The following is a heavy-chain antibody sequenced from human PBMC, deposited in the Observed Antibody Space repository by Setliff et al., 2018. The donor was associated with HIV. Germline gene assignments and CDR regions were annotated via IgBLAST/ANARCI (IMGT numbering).Heavy chain of an antibody. J-gene: IGHJ6*03. V-gene: IGHV1-46*01. Sequence: ASVKVSCKASGYSFTTNYMHWVRQAPGQGLEWMGIINPSNDATTYAQKFKGRVTMVSDTSTSTVYMELRTLRSEDTAVYYCARSSIAAAGAYYYYMDVWGQGTTVTVSS. CDR1: GYSFTTNY. CDR3: ARSSIAAAGAYYYYMDV. D-gene: IGHD6-13*01. CDR2: INPSNDAT.